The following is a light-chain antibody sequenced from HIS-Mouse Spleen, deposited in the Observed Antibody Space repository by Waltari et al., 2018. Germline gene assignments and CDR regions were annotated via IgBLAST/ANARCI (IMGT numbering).Light chain of an antibody. CDR1: SSDVGGSNY. Sequence: QSALTQPASVSGSPGQSSTISCTGTSSDVGGSNYVSWYQQHPGKAPKLMIYEVSNRPSGVSNRFSGSKSGNTASLTISGLQAEDEADYYCSSYTSSSTPYVFGTGTKVTVL. CDR2: EVS. J-gene: IGLJ1*01. V-gene: IGLV2-14*01. CDR3: SSYTSSSTPYV.